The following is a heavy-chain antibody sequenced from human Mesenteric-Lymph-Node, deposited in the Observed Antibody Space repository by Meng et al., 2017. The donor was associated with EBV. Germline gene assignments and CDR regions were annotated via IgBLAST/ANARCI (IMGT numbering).Heavy chain of an antibody. Sequence: EVQLVESGGGLVKPGGSRRLSCAASGFNFNYYSMSWVRQAPGKGLEWVSYISSSTYIYYGDSVKGRFTISRDNAKNSLYLQMNNLRADDTAVYYCTRDMGLGVGATSSFWGQGTLVTVSS. CDR3: TRDMGLGVGATSSF. CDR1: GFNFNYYS. D-gene: IGHD3-10*01. V-gene: IGHV3-21*01. CDR2: ISSSTYI. J-gene: IGHJ4*02.